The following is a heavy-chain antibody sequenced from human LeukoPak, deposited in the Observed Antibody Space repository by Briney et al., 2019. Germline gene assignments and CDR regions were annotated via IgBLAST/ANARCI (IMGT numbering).Heavy chain of an antibody. CDR3: ARRGSSGWYADFDY. V-gene: IGHV4-59*08. D-gene: IGHD6-19*01. CDR2: IYYSGST. Sequence: PSETLSLTCTVSGGSIINYYWSWIRQPPGKGLEWIGFIYYSGSTNYNPSLNSRATISVDTSKNQFSLNLTSVTAADTAVYYCARRGSSGWYADFDYWGHGTLVTVSS. CDR1: GGSIINYY. J-gene: IGHJ4*01.